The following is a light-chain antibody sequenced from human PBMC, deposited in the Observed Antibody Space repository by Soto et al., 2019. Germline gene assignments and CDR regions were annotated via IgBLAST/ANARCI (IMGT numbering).Light chain of an antibody. CDR2: DAS. CDR3: QHRRT. V-gene: IGKV1-5*01. J-gene: IGKJ1*01. Sequence: DIQMTQSPSTLSTSVGDRVTISCRASQNIGGRLAWYQQKPGKAPKLLISDASTLESGVPSRFSGSGFGTEFTLTVSSLQAEDFATYYCQHRRTFGQGTKVDIK. CDR1: QNIGGR.